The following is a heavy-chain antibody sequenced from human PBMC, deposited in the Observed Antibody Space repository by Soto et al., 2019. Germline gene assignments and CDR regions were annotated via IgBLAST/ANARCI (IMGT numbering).Heavy chain of an antibody. CDR3: ARRYGYSFDY. D-gene: IGHD5-18*01. CDR1: GGSISSYY. CDR2: IYYSGTT. V-gene: IGHV4-59*08. Sequence: QVQLQESGPGLVKPSETLSLTCTVSGGSISSYYWSWIRQPPGTGLEWIGYIYYSGTTNYNPSLKSRVTISVDTSKNQLSLKLSSVTAADTAVYYCARRYGYSFDYWGQGTLVTVSS. J-gene: IGHJ4*02.